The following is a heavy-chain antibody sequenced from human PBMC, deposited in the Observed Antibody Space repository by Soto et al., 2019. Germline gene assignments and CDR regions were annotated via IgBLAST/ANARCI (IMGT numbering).Heavy chain of an antibody. D-gene: IGHD3-3*01. V-gene: IGHV1-18*01. CDR1: GSSFTRSG. J-gene: IGHJ4*02. Sequence: VELSCPTSGSSFTRSGISWVRKDPGQLLEWVGWISAYNGNTNYAQKLQGRVTMTTDTSTSTAYMELRSLRSDDTAVYYCARDPKSSLGVRFLEWLLTDFWGQGTLVTVS. CDR3: ARDPKSSLGVRFLEWLLTDF. CDR2: ISAYNGNT.